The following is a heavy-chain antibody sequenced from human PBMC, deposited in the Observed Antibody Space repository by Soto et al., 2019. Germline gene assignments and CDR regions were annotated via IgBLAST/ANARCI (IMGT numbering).Heavy chain of an antibody. J-gene: IGHJ4*02. CDR1: GFSLSTSGMC. CDR2: IDWDDDK. V-gene: IGHV2-70*01. CDR3: ARIRDRYYDSSGTIDY. D-gene: IGHD3-22*01. Sequence: ESGPTLVNPTQTLTLTCTFSGFSLSTSGMCVSWIRQPPGKALEWLALIDWDDDKYYSTSLKTRLTISKDTSKNQVVLTMTNMDPVDTATYYCARIRDRYYDSSGTIDYWGQGTLVTVSS.